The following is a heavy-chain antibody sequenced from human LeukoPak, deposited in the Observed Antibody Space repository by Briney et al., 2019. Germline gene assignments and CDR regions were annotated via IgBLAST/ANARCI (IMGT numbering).Heavy chain of an antibody. J-gene: IGHJ4*02. D-gene: IGHD3-22*01. CDR2: ISGSGGST. CDR1: GFTFSSYG. Sequence: GRSLRLSCAASGFTFSSYGMHWVRQAPGKGLEWVSAISGSGGSTYYADSVKGRFTISRDNSKNTLYLQMNSLRAEDTAVYYCAKELRPYDSSGPDYWGQGTLVTVSS. CDR3: AKELRPYDSSGPDY. V-gene: IGHV3-23*01.